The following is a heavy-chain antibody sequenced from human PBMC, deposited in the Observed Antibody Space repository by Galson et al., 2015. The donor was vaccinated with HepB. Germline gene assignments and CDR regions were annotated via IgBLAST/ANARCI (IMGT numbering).Heavy chain of an antibody. D-gene: IGHD6-19*01. CDR1: GFTFSSYA. V-gene: IGHV3-30-3*01. Sequence: SLRLSCAASGFTFSSYAMHWVRQAPGKGLEWVAVISYDGSNKYYADSVKGRFTISRDNSKNTLYLQMNSLRAEDTAVYYCARGESSGWPTMGLDYWGQGTLVTVSS. J-gene: IGHJ4*02. CDR2: ISYDGSNK. CDR3: ARGESSGWPTMGLDY.